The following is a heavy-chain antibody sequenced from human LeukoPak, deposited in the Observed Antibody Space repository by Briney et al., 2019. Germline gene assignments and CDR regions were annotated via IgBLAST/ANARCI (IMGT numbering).Heavy chain of an antibody. J-gene: IGHJ4*02. CDR1: GFTVSSNY. D-gene: IGHD3-10*01. CDR3: ARDLYYYGSGSYYTLGY. V-gene: IGHV3-53*01. Sequence: GGSLRLSCAASGFTVSSNYMSWVRQAPGKGLEWVSVIYSGGSTYYADSVKGRFTISRDNSKNTLYLQMNSLRAEDTAVYYCARDLYYYGSGSYYTLGYWGQGTLVTVSS. CDR2: IYSGGST.